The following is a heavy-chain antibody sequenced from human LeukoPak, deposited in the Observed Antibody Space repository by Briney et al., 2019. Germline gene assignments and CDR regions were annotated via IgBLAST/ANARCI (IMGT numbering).Heavy chain of an antibody. Sequence: PGRSLRLSCAASGFTFDDYAMHWVRQAPGKGLEWVSGISWNSGSIGYADSVKGRFTISRDNAKNSLYLQMNSLRAEDTAVYYCARDGVVAGPWHFDYWGQGTLVTVSS. CDR1: GFTFDDYA. V-gene: IGHV3-9*01. J-gene: IGHJ4*02. CDR2: ISWNSGSI. CDR3: ARDGVVAGPWHFDY. D-gene: IGHD2-15*01.